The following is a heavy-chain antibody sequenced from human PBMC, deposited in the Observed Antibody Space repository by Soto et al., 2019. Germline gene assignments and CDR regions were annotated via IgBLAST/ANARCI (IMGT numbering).Heavy chain of an antibody. V-gene: IGHV4-59*08. CDR1: GGSISSYY. J-gene: IGHJ5*02. CDR2: IYYSGST. D-gene: IGHD3-10*01. CDR3: ARAMTTPGSYWFDP. Sequence: PSETLSLTCTVSGGSISSYYWSWIRQPPGKGLEWIGYIYYSGSTNYNPSLKSRVTISVDTSKNQFSLKLSSVTAADTAVYYCARAMTTPGSYWFDPWGQGTLVTVSS.